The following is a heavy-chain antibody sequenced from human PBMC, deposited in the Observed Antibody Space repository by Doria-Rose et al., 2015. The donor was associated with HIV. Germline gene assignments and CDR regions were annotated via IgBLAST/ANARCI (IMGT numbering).Heavy chain of an antibody. CDR2: ISCDSGAK. J-gene: IGHJ6*03. Sequence: VQLVQSGGGLVQPGRSLRLSCVGSGFSFESYAMHWVRLAPGKGLEWVAGISCDSGAKDNTYSVECLSTISRDSAKTSVYLELRSLRPEDTALYYCAKAPIIGPKYYFCMVVWGIGTTLTVSS. CDR3: AKAPIIGPKYYFCMVV. CDR1: GFSFESYA. V-gene: IGHV3-9*01. D-gene: IGHD3-3*01.